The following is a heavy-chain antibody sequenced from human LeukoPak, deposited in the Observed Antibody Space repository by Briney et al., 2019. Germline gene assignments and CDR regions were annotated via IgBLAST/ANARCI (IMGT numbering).Heavy chain of an antibody. CDR1: GFTSGGYW. V-gene: IGHV3-7*01. J-gene: IGHJ3*02. CDR3: AKLARSDDFDI. Sequence: GGSLRLSCAASGFTSGGYWMCWVRQAPGKGLEWVASIKQDGSEKKYVDSVKGRFTISGDNAKNSVYLQMNSLRAEDTAVYYCAKLARSDDFDIWGQGTMVTVSS. CDR2: IKQDGSEK.